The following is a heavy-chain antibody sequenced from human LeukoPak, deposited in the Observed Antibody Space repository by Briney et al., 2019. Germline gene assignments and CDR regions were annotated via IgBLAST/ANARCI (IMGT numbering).Heavy chain of an antibody. CDR2: MYYTVYT. V-gene: IGHV4-39*01. J-gene: IGHJ4*02. CDR1: VDSISYSLYY. D-gene: IGHD1-26*01. Sequence: SETLSLTCSVSVDSISYSLYYLGSRRQPPVNGLDWLGNMYYTVYTDYNASLHSRLTISIEPSKNQVSLRLNSVTAADTAMYYCAKSGGYGLIDYWGQGTVVTVSS. CDR3: AKSGGYGLIDY.